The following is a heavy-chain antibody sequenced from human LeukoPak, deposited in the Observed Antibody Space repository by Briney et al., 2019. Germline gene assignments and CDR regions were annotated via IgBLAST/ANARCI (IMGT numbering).Heavy chain of an antibody. V-gene: IGHV4-59*01. CDR2: IYYSGST. J-gene: IGHJ4*02. Sequence: PSETLSLTCTVSGGSISSYYWSWIRQPPGKGLEWIGYIYYSGSTNYNPSLKSRVTISVDTSKNQLSLKLSSVTAADTAVYYCARDDGDYYFDYWGQGTLVTVSS. CDR1: GGSISSYY. D-gene: IGHD4-17*01. CDR3: ARDDGDYYFDY.